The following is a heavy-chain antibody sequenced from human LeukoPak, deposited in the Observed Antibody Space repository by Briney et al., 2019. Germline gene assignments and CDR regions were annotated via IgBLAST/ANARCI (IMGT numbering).Heavy chain of an antibody. D-gene: IGHD4-23*01. CDR1: GGSISSSSYY. J-gene: IGHJ5*02. Sequence: SETLSLTCTVSGGSISSSSYYWGWIRQPPGKGLEWIGSIYYSERTYSNPSLKSRVTISVDTSKNQFSLKLSSVTAADTAVYYCARRVDYVGGDNWFDPWGQGALVTVSS. V-gene: IGHV4-39*01. CDR3: ARRVDYVGGDNWFDP. CDR2: IYYSERT.